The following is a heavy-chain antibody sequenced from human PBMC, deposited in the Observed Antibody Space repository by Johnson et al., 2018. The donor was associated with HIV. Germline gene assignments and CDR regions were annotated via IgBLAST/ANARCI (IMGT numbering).Heavy chain of an antibody. D-gene: IGHD3-3*01. J-gene: IGHJ3*01. CDR3: ATDYNFWSGRPDSFDV. Sequence: VQLVESGGGLVQPGGSLRLSCAASGFIFSSYPMHWVRQVPGKGLEYVSRITNNGGSTYYVDSVKGRFTISRDNSKNTLYLQMDSLRAEDMGVYYCATDYNFWSGRPDSFDVWGPGTMVTVSS. CDR1: GFIFSSYP. CDR2: ITNNGGST. V-gene: IGHV3-64*07.